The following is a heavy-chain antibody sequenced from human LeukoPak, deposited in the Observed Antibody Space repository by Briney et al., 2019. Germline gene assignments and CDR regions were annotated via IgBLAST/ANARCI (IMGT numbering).Heavy chain of an antibody. D-gene: IGHD5-18*01. CDR2: INHSGST. J-gene: IGHJ4*02. Sequence: SETLSLTCTVSGGSISSGSYYWSWIRQPPGKGLEWIGEINHSGSTNYNPSLKSRVTISVDTPKNQFSLKLSSVTAADTAVYYCARLKAGGLLWSLKHFDYWGQGTLVTVSS. CDR3: ARLKAGGLLWSLKHFDY. CDR1: GGSISSGSYY. V-gene: IGHV4-39*07.